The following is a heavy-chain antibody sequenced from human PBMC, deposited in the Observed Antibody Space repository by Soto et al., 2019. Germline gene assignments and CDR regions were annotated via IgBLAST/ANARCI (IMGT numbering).Heavy chain of an antibody. CDR1: GDSITTGGHY. J-gene: IGHJ5*02. Sequence: SETLSLTCAVSGDSITTGGHYWSWIRQPPGKGLEWIGYIYHSGSTYYNSSLNSRVTISVDRSKNQLFLKLSSVTAADTAVYYCARVPTPWGQGTLVTVSS. D-gene: IGHD2-2*01. CDR3: ARVPTP. V-gene: IGHV4-30-2*01. CDR2: IYHSGST.